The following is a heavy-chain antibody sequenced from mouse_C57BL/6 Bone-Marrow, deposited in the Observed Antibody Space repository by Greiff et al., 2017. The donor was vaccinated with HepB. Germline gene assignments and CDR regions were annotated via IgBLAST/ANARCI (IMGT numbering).Heavy chain of an antibody. CDR2: ISDGGSYT. D-gene: IGHD1-1*01. V-gene: IGHV5-4*01. Sequence: VQGVESGGGLVKPGGSLKLSCAASGFTFSSYAMSWVRQTPEKRLEWVATISDGGSYTYYPDNVKGRFTISRDNAKNNLYLQMSHLKSEDTAMYYCARGNYYGSSYVGAMDYWGQGTSVTVSS. CDR1: GFTFSSYA. CDR3: ARGNYYGSSYVGAMDY. J-gene: IGHJ4*01.